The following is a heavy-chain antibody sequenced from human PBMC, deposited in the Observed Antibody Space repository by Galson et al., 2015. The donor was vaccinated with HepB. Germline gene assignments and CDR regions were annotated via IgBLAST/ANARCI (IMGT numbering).Heavy chain of an antibody. D-gene: IGHD3-3*01. CDR1: GYTFTGYY. CDR3: ARVRGLEGYMDV. Sequence: SVKVSCKASGYTFTGYYMHWVRQAPGQGLEWMGWINPNSGGTNYAQKFQGRVTMTRDTSISTAYMELSRLRSDDTAVYYCARVRGLEGYMDVWGKGTTVTVSS. CDR2: INPNSGGT. J-gene: IGHJ6*03. V-gene: IGHV1-2*02.